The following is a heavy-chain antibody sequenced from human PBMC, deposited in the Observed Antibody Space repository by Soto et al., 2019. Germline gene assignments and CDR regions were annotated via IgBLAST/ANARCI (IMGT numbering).Heavy chain of an antibody. D-gene: IGHD6-13*01. CDR1: GFTFSSYS. CDR2: ISSSSSTI. CDR3: ARDLIAAAPPYYYGMDV. J-gene: IGHJ6*02. V-gene: IGHV3-48*02. Sequence: VGSLRLSCAASGFTFSSYSMNWVRQAPGKGLEWVSYISSSSSTIYYADSVKGRFTISRDNAKNSLYLQMNSLRDEDTAVYYCARDLIAAAPPYYYGMDVCGQRTTVTVSS.